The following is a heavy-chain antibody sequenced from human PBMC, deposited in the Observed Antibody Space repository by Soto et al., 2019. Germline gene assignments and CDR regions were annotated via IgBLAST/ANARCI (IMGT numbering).Heavy chain of an antibody. D-gene: IGHD3-10*01. Sequence: PSETLSLTCTVFGGSINNYYWSWIRQPPGKGLESIGYIYYSGSTNYNPSLKSRVTISVDTSKNQFSLKPSSVTAADTAVYYCAKNYGNAFDIWGQGTMVTVSS. CDR2: IYYSGST. V-gene: IGHV4-59*01. CDR1: GGSINNYY. J-gene: IGHJ3*02. CDR3: AKNYGNAFDI.